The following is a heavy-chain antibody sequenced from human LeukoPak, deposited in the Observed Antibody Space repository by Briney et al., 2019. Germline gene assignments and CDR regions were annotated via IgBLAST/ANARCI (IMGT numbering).Heavy chain of an antibody. V-gene: IGHV3-53*01. CDR2: IYSGGRT. CDR3: ARDDIAAGGTTDL. CDR1: GFTVNNNY. D-gene: IGHD6-13*01. Sequence: AGGSLRLSCAASGFTVNNNYMSWVRQAPGKGLEWVSVIYSGGRTYYADSVKGRFTISRDNSKNTLYLQMNSLRAEDTAVYYCARDDIAAGGTTDLWGQGTLVTVPS. J-gene: IGHJ5*02.